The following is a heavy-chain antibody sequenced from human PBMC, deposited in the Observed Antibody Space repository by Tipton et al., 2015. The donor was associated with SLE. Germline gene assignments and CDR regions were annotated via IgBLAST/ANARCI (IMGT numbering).Heavy chain of an antibody. CDR1: GYRFISYG. D-gene: IGHD3-16*01. CDR2: ITPKNGNT. J-gene: IGHJ4*02. Sequence: QVQLVQSGAEVKKPGASVKVACKASGYRFISYGITWVRQAPGQGLEWMGWITPKNGNTKYAQKVQGRVTMTTDTSTSTAYMELRSLRSNDAAVYYCARVWGQSDYFDYWGQGTLVTVSS. V-gene: IGHV1-18*01. CDR3: ARVWGQSDYFDY.